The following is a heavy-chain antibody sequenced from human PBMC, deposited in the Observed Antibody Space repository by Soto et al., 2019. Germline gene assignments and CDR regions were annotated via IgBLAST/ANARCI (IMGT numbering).Heavy chain of an antibody. CDR2: VFYTGFT. J-gene: IGHJ4*02. D-gene: IGHD1-20*01. CDR3: ASSQKGYNWNYFDH. CDR1: GGSISGSYYY. Sequence: QLQLQEPGPGLVKPSETLSLTCAVSGGSISGSYYYWGWLRQSPGRGPEWIGGVFYTGFTSYNPSLESRVSVSVDTSKNQFSLKVSAVTAADTAVYYCASSQKGYNWNYFDHWGQGALVTVAS. V-gene: IGHV4-39*01.